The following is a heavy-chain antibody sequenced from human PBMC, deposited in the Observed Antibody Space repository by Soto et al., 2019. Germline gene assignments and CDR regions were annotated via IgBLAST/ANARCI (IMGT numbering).Heavy chain of an antibody. CDR2: IWYDGSNK. CDR3: ARNCIRCYYFDY. V-gene: IGHV3-33*01. J-gene: IGHJ4*02. CDR1: GVPFSSYG. Sequence: GGSLRLSCAASGVPFSSYGMHWVRQAPGKGLEWVAVIWYDGSNKYYADSVKGRFTISRDNSKNTLYLQMNSLRAEDTAVYYCARNCIRCYYFDYWGQGTLVTVSS. D-gene: IGHD2-15*01.